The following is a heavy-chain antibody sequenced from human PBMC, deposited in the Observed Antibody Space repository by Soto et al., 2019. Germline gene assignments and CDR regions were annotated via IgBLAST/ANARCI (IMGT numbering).Heavy chain of an antibody. CDR1: GDSISSGDYY. CDR3: ARGVDIVATNYYYGMDV. CDR2: IYYSGST. D-gene: IGHD5-12*01. V-gene: IGHV4-61*08. J-gene: IGHJ6*02. Sequence: SETLSLTCTVSGDSISSGDYYWSWIRQPPGKGLEWIGCIYYSGSTNYNPSLKSRVTISVDTSKNQFSLKLSSVTAADTAVYYCARGVDIVATNYYYGMDVWGQGTTVTVSS.